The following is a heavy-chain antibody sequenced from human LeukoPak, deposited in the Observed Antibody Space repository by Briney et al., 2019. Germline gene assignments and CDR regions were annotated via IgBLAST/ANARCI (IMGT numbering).Heavy chain of an antibody. V-gene: IGHV4-34*01. J-gene: IGHJ4*02. CDR3: ARGQAVAVGY. CDR2: INHSGST. Sequence: SETLSLTCAVYGVSFSGYYWSWIRRPPGKGLEWIGEINHSGSTNYNPSLKSRVTISVDTSKNQFSLKLSSVTAADTAVYYCARGQAVAVGYWGQGTLVTVSS. D-gene: IGHD6-19*01. CDR1: GVSFSGYY.